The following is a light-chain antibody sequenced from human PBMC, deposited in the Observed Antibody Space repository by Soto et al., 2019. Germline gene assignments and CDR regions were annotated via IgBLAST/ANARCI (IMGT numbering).Light chain of an antibody. Sequence: EIVVTQSPGILSVSPGDRATLSCRASQSVGRNLAWYQQKPGQAPTLLIYAASTRATALPARFSGSGSWTDFSLTISSLQYEDFAVYYCQEYSKWPLFTFGPGTRVDIK. CDR2: AAS. CDR3: QEYSKWPLFT. CDR1: QSVGRN. J-gene: IGKJ3*01. V-gene: IGKV3-15*01.